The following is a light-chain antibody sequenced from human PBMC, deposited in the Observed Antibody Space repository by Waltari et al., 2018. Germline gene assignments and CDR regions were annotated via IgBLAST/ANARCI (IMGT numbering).Light chain of an antibody. CDR1: QSVGDN. V-gene: IGKV3-15*01. CDR2: GAS. CDR3: MQGIHLPRT. Sequence: EIVMTQSPATLSVSPGERATLPCRASQSVGDNLAWYQRKPGQAPRPLLFGASTRATGIPARFSGSGSGTEFTLKISRVEAEDVGVYYCMQGIHLPRTFGQGTKVEIK. J-gene: IGKJ1*01.